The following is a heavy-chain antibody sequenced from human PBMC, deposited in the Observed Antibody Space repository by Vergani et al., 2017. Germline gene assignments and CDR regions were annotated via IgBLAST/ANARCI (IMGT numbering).Heavy chain of an antibody. CDR3: ARVPRVLRYFDWASLSSILHYYYGMDV. V-gene: IGHV4-34*01. D-gene: IGHD3-9*01. J-gene: IGHJ6*02. CDR2: INHSGST. Sequence: QVQLQQWGAGLLKPSETLSLTCDVYGWSFSGYYWSWFRQPPGKGLEWFGEINHSGSTNYNPSLKSRITISGDTSKNQFSLKLSSVTAADTAVYYCARVPRVLRYFDWASLSSILHYYYGMDVWGQGTTVTVSS. CDR1: GWSFSGYY.